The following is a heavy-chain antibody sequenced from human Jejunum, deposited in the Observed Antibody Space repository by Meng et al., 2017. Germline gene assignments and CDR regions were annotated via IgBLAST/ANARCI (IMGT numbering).Heavy chain of an antibody. Sequence: QLQLQESGPGLVKPSETLSLICIVSGDSIRSSSYYWAWIRQPPGKGLEWIGNIHYGGETYYNPSLKSRVTISVDNSRNQFSLKLSSVTAADTAVYYCARMDSAVHYFDYWGQGTLVTVSS. J-gene: IGHJ4*02. V-gene: IGHV4-39*01. CDR1: GDSIRSSSYY. CDR2: IHYGGET. D-gene: IGHD2-2*03. CDR3: ARMDSAVHYFDY.